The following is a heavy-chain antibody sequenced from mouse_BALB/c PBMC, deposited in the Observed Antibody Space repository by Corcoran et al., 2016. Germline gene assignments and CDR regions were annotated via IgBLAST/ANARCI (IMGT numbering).Heavy chain of an antibody. J-gene: IGHJ4*01. Sequence: EIQLQQSGPELMKPGASVKISCKASGYSFTSYYMHWVKQSHGKSLEWIGYINPFNGGTSYNQKFKGKATLTVDKSSSTAYMHLSSLTSEDSAVYYSASGGDYEGDYYAMDYWGQGTSVTVSS. CDR2: INPFNGGT. V-gene: IGHV1S135*01. CDR3: ASGGDYEGDYYAMDY. D-gene: IGHD2-4*01. CDR1: GYSFTSYY.